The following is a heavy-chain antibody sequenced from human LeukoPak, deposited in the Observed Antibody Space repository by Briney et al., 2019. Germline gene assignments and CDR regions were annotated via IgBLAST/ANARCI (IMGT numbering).Heavy chain of an antibody. CDR3: AKDTGRPTDAITMEDNAFDI. V-gene: IGHV3-7*03. D-gene: IGHD3-3*01. CDR2: IKRDGSEK. Sequence: GGSLRLSCVASGFTFSDHSMMWVRQAPGKGLEWVANIKRDGSEKNYVDSVRGRFTVSRDNRENSLYLQMDSLRAEDTALYYCAKDTGRPTDAITMEDNAFDIWGQGTMVTVSS. CDR1: GFTFSDHS. J-gene: IGHJ3*02.